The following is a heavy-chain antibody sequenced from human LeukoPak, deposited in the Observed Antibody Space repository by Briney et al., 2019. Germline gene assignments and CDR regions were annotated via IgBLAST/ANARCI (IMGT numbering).Heavy chain of an antibody. CDR1: GVTFSNYA. D-gene: IGHD7-27*01. Sequence: GGSLRLSCEASGVTFSNYAMSWVRQAPGKGLEWVSYISSSGSTKYYADSLKGRFTISRDNAKNSLYLQMNSLRAEDTAVYYCARNWGYFDYWGQGTLLTVSS. J-gene: IGHJ4*02. CDR3: ARNWGYFDY. CDR2: ISSSGSTK. V-gene: IGHV3-48*03.